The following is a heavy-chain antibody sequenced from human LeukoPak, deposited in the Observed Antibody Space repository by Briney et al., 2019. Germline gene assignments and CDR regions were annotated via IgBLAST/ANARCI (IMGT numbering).Heavy chain of an antibody. V-gene: IGHV3-64D*06. D-gene: IGHD3-10*01. CDR1: GFTFNSSA. Sequence: GGSLRLSCSASGFTFNSSAMHWVRQAPGKGLEYVSSISNNGGSTYYADSVKGRFTISRDNSKNTVFLQMSSLRAEGTAVYCCVARFGALFWGQGTLVTVSP. J-gene: IGHJ4*02. CDR3: VARFGALF. CDR2: ISNNGGST.